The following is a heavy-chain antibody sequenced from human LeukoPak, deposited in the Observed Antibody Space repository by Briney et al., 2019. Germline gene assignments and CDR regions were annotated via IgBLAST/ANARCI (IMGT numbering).Heavy chain of an antibody. Sequence: PGGSLRLSCAASGFTFSDYYMSWIRQAPGKGLEWVSYISSSGSTIYYADSVKGRFTIYRDNAKNSLYLQMNSLRAEETAVYYCARDSSDYGDYAGWFDPWGQGTLVTVSS. CDR2: ISSSGSTI. CDR1: GFTFSDYY. J-gene: IGHJ5*02. CDR3: ARDSSDYGDYAGWFDP. V-gene: IGHV3-11*01. D-gene: IGHD4-17*01.